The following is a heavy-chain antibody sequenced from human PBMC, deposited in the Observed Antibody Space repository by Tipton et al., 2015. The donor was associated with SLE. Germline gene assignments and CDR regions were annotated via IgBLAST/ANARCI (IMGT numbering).Heavy chain of an antibody. CDR3: ARGGRGAAASDYFDY. CDR2: IYYSGST. D-gene: IGHD6-13*01. Sequence: TLSLTCTVSGGSISSSSYYWSWIRQPPGKGLEWIGYIYYSGSTNYNPSLKSRVTISVDRSKNQFSLKLSSVTAADTAVYYCARGGRGAAASDYFDYWGQGTLVTVSS. CDR1: GGSISSSSYY. V-gene: IGHV4-61*05. J-gene: IGHJ4*02.